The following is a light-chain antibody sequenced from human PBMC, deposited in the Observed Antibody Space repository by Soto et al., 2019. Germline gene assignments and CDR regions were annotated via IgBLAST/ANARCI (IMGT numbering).Light chain of an antibody. CDR2: EIN. CDR1: SSDVGAYDY. J-gene: IGLJ7*01. V-gene: IGLV2-8*01. CDR3: SSFAGSNNFPCV. Sequence: QSVLTQPPSASGSPGQSVTISCTGTSSDVGAYDYVSWYQQHPGKAPKLMIYEINKRPSGVPDRFSGSKSGNTASLTVSGLQAEDEADYYCSSFAGSNNFPCVFGTGTQLTVL.